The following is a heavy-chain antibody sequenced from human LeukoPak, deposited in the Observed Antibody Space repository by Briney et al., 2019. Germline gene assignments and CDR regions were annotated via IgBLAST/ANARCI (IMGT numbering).Heavy chain of an antibody. V-gene: IGHV3-23*01. CDR2: ISGSGGST. CDR1: GFTFSSYA. CDR3: AKDKYELLLADYFDY. D-gene: IGHD3-22*01. J-gene: IGHJ4*02. Sequence: GGSLRLSCAASGFTFSSYAMSWVRQAPGKGLEWVSAISGSGGSTYYADSVKGRFTISRDNSKNTLYLQMNSLRAEDTAVYYCAKDKYELLLADYFDYWGQGTLVTVPS.